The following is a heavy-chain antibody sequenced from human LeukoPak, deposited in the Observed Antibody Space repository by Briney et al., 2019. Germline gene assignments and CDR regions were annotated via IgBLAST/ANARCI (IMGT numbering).Heavy chain of an antibody. Sequence: PSGTLSLTCTVSGDSINSLDLWSWVRQPPGKGLEWIGEINHSGSTNYNPSLKSRVTISVDTSKNQFSLKLSSVTAADTAVYYCARGPPYIVVVTAIGFFDYWGQGTLVTVSS. CDR2: INHSGST. CDR1: GDSINSLDL. J-gene: IGHJ4*02. CDR3: ARGPPYIVVVTAIGFFDY. D-gene: IGHD2-21*02. V-gene: IGHV4-4*02.